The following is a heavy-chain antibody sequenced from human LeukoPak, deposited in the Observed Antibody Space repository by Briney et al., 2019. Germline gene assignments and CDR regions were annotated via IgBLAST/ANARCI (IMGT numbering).Heavy chain of an antibody. D-gene: IGHD3-22*01. CDR2: IYHSGST. J-gene: IGHJ4*02. V-gene: IGHV4-38-2*02. Sequence: PSETLSLTCTVSGYSISSGYYWGWIRQPPGKGLEWIGSIYHSGSTYYNPSLTSRVTISVDTSKNQFSLKLSSVTAADTAVYYCARVSDYYDSSGYDYWGQGTLVTVSS. CDR1: GYSISSGYY. CDR3: ARVSDYYDSSGYDY.